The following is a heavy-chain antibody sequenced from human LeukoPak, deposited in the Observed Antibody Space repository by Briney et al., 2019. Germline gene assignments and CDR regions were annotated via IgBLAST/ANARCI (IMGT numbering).Heavy chain of an antibody. CDR2: ISAYNGNT. D-gene: IGHD1-26*01. CDR1: GYTFTSYG. V-gene: IGHV1-18*01. CDR3: ARSGSGSSEGTFDY. Sequence: EASVKVSCKASGYTFTSYGISWVRQAPGQGLEWMGWISAYNGNTNYAQKLQGRVTMTTDTSTSTAYMELRSLRSDDTAVYYCARSGSGSSEGTFDYWGQGTLVTVSS. J-gene: IGHJ4*02.